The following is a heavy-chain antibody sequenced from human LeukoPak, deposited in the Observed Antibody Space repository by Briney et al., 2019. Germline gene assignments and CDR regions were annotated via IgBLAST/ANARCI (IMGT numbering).Heavy chain of an antibody. V-gene: IGHV4-34*01. J-gene: IGHJ6*03. CDR3: ARGRQDVTMIVVVMTAVSYYLDV. CDR2: MSPSGST. D-gene: IGHD3-22*01. CDR1: GGSFSGYY. Sequence: SETLSLTCAVYGGSFSGYYWTWIRQTPEKGLEWIGEMSPSGSTNYNPSLKSRVTISVDTSKNQFSLELSSVTAADTAVYYCARGRQDVTMIVVVMTAVSYYLDVWGKGTTVTVS.